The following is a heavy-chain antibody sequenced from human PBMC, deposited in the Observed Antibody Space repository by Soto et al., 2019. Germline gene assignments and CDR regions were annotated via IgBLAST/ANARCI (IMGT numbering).Heavy chain of an antibody. Sequence: SETLSLTCTVSGGSISSYYWSWIRQPPGKGLEWIGYIYYSGSTNYNPSLKSRVTISVDTSKNQFSLKLSSVTAADTAVYYCARVGSSWYNWFDPWGQGTLVTVSS. CDR3: ARVGSSWYNWFDP. V-gene: IGHV4-59*01. CDR2: IYYSGST. J-gene: IGHJ5*02. D-gene: IGHD6-13*01. CDR1: GGSISSYY.